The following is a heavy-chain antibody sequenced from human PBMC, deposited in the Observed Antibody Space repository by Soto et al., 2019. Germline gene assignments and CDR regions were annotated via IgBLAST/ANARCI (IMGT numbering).Heavy chain of an antibody. D-gene: IGHD6-6*01. CDR2: IIPNFGKA. J-gene: IGHJ6*02. V-gene: IGHV1-69*13. Sequence: ASVKVSCKASGYTFTSYGISWVRQAPGQGLEWMGWIIPNFGKANYAQKFQGRVTITADESTSTAYMELSSLRSEDTAVYYCARDVDSSSSVGQGYGMDVWGQGTTVTVSS. CDR3: ARDVDSSSSVGQGYGMDV. CDR1: GYTFTSYG.